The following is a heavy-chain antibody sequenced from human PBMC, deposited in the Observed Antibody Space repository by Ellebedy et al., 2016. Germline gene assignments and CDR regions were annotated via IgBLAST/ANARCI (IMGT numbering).Heavy chain of an antibody. Sequence: GGSLRLSCAASGFTFSDYYVSWIRQAPGKGLEWISYISTSASAIYYADSVKGRFTISRDNAKNSLFLQMTSLRAEDTAVYYCARDSTPDTAMVDDAFDIWGQGTMVTVSS. CDR2: ISTSASAI. J-gene: IGHJ3*02. V-gene: IGHV3-11*01. CDR3: ARDSTPDTAMVDDAFDI. D-gene: IGHD5-18*01. CDR1: GFTFSDYY.